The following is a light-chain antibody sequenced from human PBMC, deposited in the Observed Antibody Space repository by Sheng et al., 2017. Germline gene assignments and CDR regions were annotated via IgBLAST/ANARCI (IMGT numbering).Light chain of an antibody. J-gene: IGLJ3*02. CDR2: TN. CDR3: AAWDDSLRNWV. Sequence: QSVLTQPPSASETPGQRVTISCSGSSSNIGSNSVYWYQQLPGAAPKLLIYTNQRPSGVPDRFSGSRSGTSASLAISGLRSEDEADYYCAAWDDSLRNWVFGGGTKLTVL. CDR1: SSNIGSNS. V-gene: IGLV1-47*01.